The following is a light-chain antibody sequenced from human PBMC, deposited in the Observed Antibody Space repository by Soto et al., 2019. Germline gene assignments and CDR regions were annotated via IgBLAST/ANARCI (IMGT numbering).Light chain of an antibody. CDR1: HVINNH. V-gene: IGKV1-27*01. J-gene: IGKJ3*01. CDR2: AAS. Sequence: DIVMTQSPSSLYASVGDRVTIICRASHVINNHLAWYQQKPGKVPELLVYAASTLQSGVPSRFGGRGSGTEFTLTISSLQPEGFATYYCQKDDSAPFTFGPWTKV. CDR3: QKDDSAPFT.